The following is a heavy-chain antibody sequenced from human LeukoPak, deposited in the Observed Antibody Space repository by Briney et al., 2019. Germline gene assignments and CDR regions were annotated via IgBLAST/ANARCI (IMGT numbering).Heavy chain of an antibody. CDR1: GFTFSSYA. D-gene: IGHD6-19*01. J-gene: IGHJ4*02. V-gene: IGHV3-30-3*01. CDR3: ARDLQGPYSSGWTYYFDY. CDR2: ISYDGSNK. Sequence: PGGSLRLSCAASGFTFSSYAMHWVRQAPSKGLEWVVVISYDGSNKYYADSVKGRFTISRDNSKNTLYLQMNSLRAEDTAVYYCARDLQGPYSSGWTYYFDYWGQGTLVTVSS.